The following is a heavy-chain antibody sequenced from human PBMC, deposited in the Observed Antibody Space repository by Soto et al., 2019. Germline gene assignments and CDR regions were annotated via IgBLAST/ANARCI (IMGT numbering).Heavy chain of an antibody. CDR1: GDRVSSNSAA. CDR2: TYYRSKWYN. Sequence: SQTLSLTCAISGDRVSSNSAAWNWIRQSPSRGLEWLGRTYYRSKWYNDYAVSVKSRITINPDTSKNQFSLQLNSVTPEDTAVYYCARSRITIFGVGRYYYYYYMDVWGKGTTVTVSS. CDR3: ARSRITIFGVGRYYYYYYMDV. J-gene: IGHJ6*03. V-gene: IGHV6-1*01. D-gene: IGHD3-3*01.